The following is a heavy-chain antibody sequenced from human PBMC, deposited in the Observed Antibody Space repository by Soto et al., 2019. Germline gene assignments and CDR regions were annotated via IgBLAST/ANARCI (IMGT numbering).Heavy chain of an antibody. CDR2: IYKTGKT. J-gene: IGHJ5*02. Sequence: SDTRSLTSDVSGYLICSGYYYWTWIRPPPGKGLEYIGYIYKTGKTYYNPSLKSRPFISLDTSKSQFFLRLTSVTAADTAMYYCARSLSSSSGYFDPWGQGNLVTVSA. CDR3: ARSLSSSSGYFDP. D-gene: IGHD6-6*01. V-gene: IGHV4-30-4*02. CDR1: GYLICSGYYY.